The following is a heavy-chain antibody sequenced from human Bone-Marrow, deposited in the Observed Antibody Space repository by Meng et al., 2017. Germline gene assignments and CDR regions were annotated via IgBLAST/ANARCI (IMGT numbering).Heavy chain of an antibody. CDR3: AREDRYYYDSRVDY. J-gene: IGHJ4*02. V-gene: IGHV4-34*01. Sequence: QVQLQQWGAGLLKPSETLSLTCAGYGGSFSGYYWSWIRQPPGKGLEWIGEINHSGSTNYNPSLKSRVTISVDTSKNQFSLKLSSVTAADTAVYYCAREDRYYYDSRVDYWGQGTLVTVSS. D-gene: IGHD3-22*01. CDR1: GGSFSGYY. CDR2: INHSGST.